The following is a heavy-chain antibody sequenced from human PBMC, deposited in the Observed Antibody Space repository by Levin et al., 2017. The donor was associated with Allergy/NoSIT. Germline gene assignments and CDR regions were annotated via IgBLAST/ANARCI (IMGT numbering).Heavy chain of an antibody. CDR3: ARDLSHSTDWPYFDQ. D-gene: IGHD3-9*01. CDR1: GFSLGGFD. V-gene: IGHV3-30*03. CDR2: ISFDGNKK. J-gene: IGHJ4*02. Sequence: GESLKISCKTSGFSLGGFDMHWVRQVPGKGLEWVSEISFDGNKKNYHSSVKGRFTISRDNPGNTVYLQMDSLRTEDTALYFRARDLSHSTDWPYFDQLGQGTLVTVSS.